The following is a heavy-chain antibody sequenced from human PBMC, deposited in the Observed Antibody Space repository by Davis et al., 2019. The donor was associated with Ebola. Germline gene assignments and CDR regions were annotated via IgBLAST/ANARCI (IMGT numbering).Heavy chain of an antibody. CDR1: GFTFSSYS. CDR2: ISGTGAST. CDR3: ARDNYPRYFDWLPDAFDI. Sequence: GGSLRLSCAASGFTFSSYSMNWVRQAPGKALEWVPAISGTGASTYYVDSVKGRFTISIDNSKNTLYLQMNSLRAEDTAVYYCARDNYPRYFDWLPDAFDIWGQGTMVTVSS. J-gene: IGHJ3*02. D-gene: IGHD3-9*01. V-gene: IGHV3-23*01.